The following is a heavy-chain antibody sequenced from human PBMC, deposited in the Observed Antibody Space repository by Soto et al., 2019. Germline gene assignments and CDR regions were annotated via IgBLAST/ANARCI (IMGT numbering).Heavy chain of an antibody. J-gene: IGHJ6*03. V-gene: IGHV4-59*08. CDR2: IYYSGST. CDR3: ARIRLGYCTGTSCPFYYYYYMDV. Sequence: PSETLSLTCIVSGGSISSYYWSWIRQPPGKGLEWIGYIYYSGSTSYNSSLKSRVTMSVDTSKSQFSLKLTSVTAADTAVYYCARIRLGYCTGTSCPFYYYYYMDVWGKGTTVTVSS. D-gene: IGHD2-2*01. CDR1: GGSISSYY.